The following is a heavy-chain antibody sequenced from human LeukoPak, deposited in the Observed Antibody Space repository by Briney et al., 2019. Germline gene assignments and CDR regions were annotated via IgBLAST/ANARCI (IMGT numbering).Heavy chain of an antibody. CDR2: IYSSGST. Sequence: SETLSLTCNVSGGSVRGYYWSWIRQPPGKGLEWIGYIYSSGSTNYNPSLKSRVTISVDTSKNQFSLKLSSVTAADTAVYYCARDFWSGYYPHYYYYYMDVWGKGTTVTVSS. CDR1: GGSVRGYY. CDR3: ARDFWSGYYPHYYYYYMDV. V-gene: IGHV4-59*02. D-gene: IGHD3-3*01. J-gene: IGHJ6*03.